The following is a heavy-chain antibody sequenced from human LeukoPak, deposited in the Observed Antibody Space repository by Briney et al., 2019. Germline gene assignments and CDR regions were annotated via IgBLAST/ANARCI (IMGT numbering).Heavy chain of an antibody. CDR3: AGVSKKSYDSDAFDI. CDR2: IGTAGDT. V-gene: IGHV3-13*01. Sequence: PGGSLRLSCAASGFTFSSYDMHWVRQATGKGLEWVSAIGTAGDTYYPGSVKGRFTISRENAKNSLYLQMNSLRAGDTAVYYCAGVSKKSYDSDAFDIWGQGTMVTVSS. CDR1: GFTFSSYD. J-gene: IGHJ3*02. D-gene: IGHD5-12*01.